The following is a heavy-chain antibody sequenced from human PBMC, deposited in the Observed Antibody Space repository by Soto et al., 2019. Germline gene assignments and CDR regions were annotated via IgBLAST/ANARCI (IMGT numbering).Heavy chain of an antibody. J-gene: IGHJ6*02. Sequence: DVQLVESGGGLVKPGGSLRLSCAASGFIFSSHNMNWVRQAPGKGLEWVSSITGSSSYIFYADSVKGRFTISRDNAKNTVYLQMNSLRAEDAGVYYCARLVASETGYGMDVWGQGTTVTVSS. CDR1: GFIFSSHN. CDR2: ITGSSSYI. CDR3: ARLVASETGYGMDV. V-gene: IGHV3-21*06. D-gene: IGHD3-9*01.